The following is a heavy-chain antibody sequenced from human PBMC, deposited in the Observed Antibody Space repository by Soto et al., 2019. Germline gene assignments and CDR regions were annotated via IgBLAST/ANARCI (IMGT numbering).Heavy chain of an antibody. CDR2: IIGSGGST. V-gene: IGHV3-23*01. D-gene: IGHD5-18*01. CDR1: GFTFSSYA. J-gene: IGHJ4*02. CDR3: ARSLNTAMVPHSFDY. Sequence: PGGSLRLSCAASGFTFSSYAMSWVRQAPGKGLEWVSAIIGSGGSTYYADSVKGRFTISRDNSKNTLYLQMNSLRAEDTAVYYCARSLNTAMVPHSFDYWGQGTLVTVSS.